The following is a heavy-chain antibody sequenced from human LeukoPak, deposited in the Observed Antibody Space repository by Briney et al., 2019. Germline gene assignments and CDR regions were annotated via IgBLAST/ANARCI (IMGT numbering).Heavy chain of an antibody. Sequence: PSETLSLTCAVYGGSFSGYYWSWIRQPPGKGLEWIGSIYYSGSTYYNPSLKSRVTISVDTSKNQFSLKLSSVTAADTAVYYCARISVGAAGNNWFDPWGQGTLVTVSS. CDR2: IYYSGST. V-gene: IGHV4-34*01. CDR1: GGSFSGYY. CDR3: ARISVGAAGNNWFDP. J-gene: IGHJ5*02. D-gene: IGHD6-13*01.